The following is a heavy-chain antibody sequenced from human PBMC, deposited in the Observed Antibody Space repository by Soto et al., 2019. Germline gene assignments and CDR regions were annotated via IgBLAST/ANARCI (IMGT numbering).Heavy chain of an antibody. CDR2: ISSSISYT. D-gene: IGHD7-27*01. V-gene: IGHV3-11*06. Sequence: RRSCAPGGCTLRDYYMSWFRQAPGKGLEWFSYISSSISYTNYADSVKGRFTIARDNAKTSLLLQMTSLRAEDTAVYYCPRVGTKFPLVDYWGQGTMVTV. CDR1: GCTLRDYY. J-gene: IGHJ4*02. CDR3: PRVGTKFPLVDY.